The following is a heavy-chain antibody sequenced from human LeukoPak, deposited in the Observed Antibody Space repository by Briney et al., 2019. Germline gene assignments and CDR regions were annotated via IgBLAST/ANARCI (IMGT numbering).Heavy chain of an antibody. J-gene: IGHJ3*01. Sequence: ASVKVSCKASGYSFNTYALNWVRLAPGQGFEWMGWISTYNGNTKYAEKVQGRVTMTIDTSTSTAYMELRSLTSDDTAVYYCARDGYPSSGYYYEDTFQVWGQGTMVTVSS. CDR3: ARDGYPSSGYYYEDTFQV. V-gene: IGHV1-18*01. CDR1: GYSFNTYA. D-gene: IGHD3-22*01. CDR2: ISTYNGNT.